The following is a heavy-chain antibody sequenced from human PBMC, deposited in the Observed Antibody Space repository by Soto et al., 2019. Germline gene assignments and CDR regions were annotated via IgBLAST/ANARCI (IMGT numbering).Heavy chain of an antibody. V-gene: IGHV1-69*06. CDR2: IIPIFGTA. CDR3: ARDITGTTGDAFDI. Sequence: SVKVYCKASGGTFSSYAISWVRQALGQGLEWMGGIIPIFGTANYAQKFQGRVTITADKSTSTAYMELSSLRSEDTAVYYCARDITGTTGDAFDIWGQGTMVTVSS. J-gene: IGHJ3*02. D-gene: IGHD1-7*01. CDR1: GGTFSSYA.